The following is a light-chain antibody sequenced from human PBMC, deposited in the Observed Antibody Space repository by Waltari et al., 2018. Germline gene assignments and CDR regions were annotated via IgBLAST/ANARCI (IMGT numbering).Light chain of an antibody. J-gene: IGKJ1*01. CDR1: QNVSYSSNNKNY. V-gene: IGKV4-1*01. Sequence: DIVMTQSPGSLAVSLGERATINCKSSQNVSYSSNNKNYIAWYQQKSGQPPKLLIYWTSTRESGVPDRFSGSGSGTDFALTISSLQAEDVAVYYCQQYYTTPWTFGQGTKVEIK. CDR2: WTS. CDR3: QQYYTTPWT.